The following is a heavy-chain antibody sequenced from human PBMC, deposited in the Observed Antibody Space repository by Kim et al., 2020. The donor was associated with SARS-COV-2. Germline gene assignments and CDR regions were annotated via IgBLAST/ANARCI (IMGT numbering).Heavy chain of an antibody. Sequence: TSYADSVKGRFTISRDNAKNTLYLQRNSLRAEDTAVYYCALGDILEAFDIWGQGTMVTVSS. CDR3: ALGDILEAFDI. D-gene: IGHD3-9*01. CDR2: T. J-gene: IGHJ3*02. V-gene: IGHV3-74*01.